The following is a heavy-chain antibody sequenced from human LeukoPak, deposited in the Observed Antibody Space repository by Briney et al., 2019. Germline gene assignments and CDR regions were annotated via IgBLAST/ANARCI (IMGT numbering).Heavy chain of an antibody. Sequence: GSVKVSCKASGYTFTSYGISWVRQAPGQGLEWMGWISAYNGNTNYAQRLQGRVTMTTDTSTSTAYMELRSLRSDDTAVYYCARDLPLPSSPSRVPDYWGQGTLVTVSS. D-gene: IGHD2-2*01. J-gene: IGHJ4*02. V-gene: IGHV1-18*01. CDR2: ISAYNGNT. CDR1: GYTFTSYG. CDR3: ARDLPLPSSPSRVPDY.